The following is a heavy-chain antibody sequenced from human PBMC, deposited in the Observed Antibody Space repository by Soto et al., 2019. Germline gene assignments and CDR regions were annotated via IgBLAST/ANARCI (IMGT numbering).Heavy chain of an antibody. CDR2: ISGSGGST. CDR1: GFTFSSYA. CDR3: AKAYGDVRYYFDY. Sequence: EVPLLESGGGLVQPGGSLRLSCAASGFTFSSYAMSWVRQAPGKGLEWVSAISGSGGSTYYADSVKGRFTISRDNSKNTLYLQMNSLRAEDTAVYYCAKAYGDVRYYFDYWGQGTLVTVSS. J-gene: IGHJ4*02. D-gene: IGHD4-17*01. V-gene: IGHV3-23*01.